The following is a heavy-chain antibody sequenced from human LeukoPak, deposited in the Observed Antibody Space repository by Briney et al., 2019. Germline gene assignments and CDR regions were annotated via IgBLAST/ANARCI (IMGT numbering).Heavy chain of an antibody. CDR1: GFTFSSYW. D-gene: IGHD5-18*01. J-gene: IGHJ6*02. CDR2: IKQDGSEK. CDR3: ARDNVDTAAHYYYYGMDV. V-gene: IGHV3-7*01. Sequence: GGSLRLSCAASGFTFSSYWMSWVRQAPGKGLEWVANIKQDGSEKYYVDSVKGRFTISRDNAKNSLYLQMNSLRAEDTAVYYCARDNVDTAAHYYYYGMDVWGQGTTATVSS.